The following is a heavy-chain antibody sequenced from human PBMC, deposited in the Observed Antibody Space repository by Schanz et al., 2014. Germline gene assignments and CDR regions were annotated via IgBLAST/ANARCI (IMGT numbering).Heavy chain of an antibody. V-gene: IGHV1-2*02. CDR1: GNSFSNFY. D-gene: IGHD2-21*01. CDR3: ARARGGPVIAILFDS. Sequence: QLQLTQSGAEMRNPGASVEVSCRASGNSFSNFYIHWVRQAPGQGLEWVGWINPNNGKTNYSPKFRGRVTLTRDTSVTTAFMEMRGLTSDDTAVYFCARARGGPVIAILFDSWGQGTLVAVSS. J-gene: IGHJ4*02. CDR2: INPNNGKT.